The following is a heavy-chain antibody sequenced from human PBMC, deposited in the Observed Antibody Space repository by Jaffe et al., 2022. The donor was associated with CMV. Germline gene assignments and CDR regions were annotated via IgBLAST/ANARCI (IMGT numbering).Heavy chain of an antibody. CDR3: AREPNIAVVNYFDF. D-gene: IGHD6-19*01. Sequence: EVQLVESGGGLVQPGGSLRLSCAASGFIFSNYWMSWVRLAPGKGLEWVANIKQDGSEKYYVDSVKGRFTISRDNVKTSLSLQMNSLRAEDTAVYYCAREPNIAVVNYFDFWGQGILVTVSS. CDR2: IKQDGSEK. V-gene: IGHV3-7*01. CDR1: GFIFSNYW. J-gene: IGHJ4*02.